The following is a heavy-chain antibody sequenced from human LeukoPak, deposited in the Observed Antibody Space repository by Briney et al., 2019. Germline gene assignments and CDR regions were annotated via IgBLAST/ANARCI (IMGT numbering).Heavy chain of an antibody. Sequence: GASLTLSCAASGFTFSYYSMNWVRQAPGKGLEWNSYSNTDGTISYAGSVKGRFTISRDIAENSLYLQMNSLRDEDTAVYFCVRDRDYAFDFWGQGTMVTVSS. J-gene: IGHJ3*01. CDR1: GFTFSYYS. CDR2: SNTDGTI. CDR3: VRDRDYAFDF. V-gene: IGHV3-48*02.